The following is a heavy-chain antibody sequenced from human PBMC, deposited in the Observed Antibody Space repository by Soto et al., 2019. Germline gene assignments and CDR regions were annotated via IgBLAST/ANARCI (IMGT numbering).Heavy chain of an antibody. V-gene: IGHV1-2*02. J-gene: IGHJ4*02. D-gene: IGHD3-10*01. CDR3: ARGDFYGSGTYYRDY. CDR2: INPNSGGT. CDR1: GYTFTGYY. Sequence: ASVKVSCKASGYTFTGYYMHWVRQAPGQGLEWMGWINPNSGGTNYAQKFQGRVTMTRDTSVSTAYMELSRLRSDDTAVYYCARGDFYGSGTYYRDYWGQGTLVTVSS.